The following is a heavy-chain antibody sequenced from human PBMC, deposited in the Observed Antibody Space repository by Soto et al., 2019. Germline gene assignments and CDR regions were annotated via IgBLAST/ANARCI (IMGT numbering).Heavy chain of an antibody. CDR1: GGTFSSYA. J-gene: IGHJ4*02. CDR2: IIPIFGTA. CDR3: ARSNDYGDYPTYYFDY. Sequence: GASVKVSCKASGGTFSSYAISWVRQAPGQGLEWMGGIIPIFGTANYAQKFQGRVTITADESTSTAYMELSSLRSEDTAVYYCARSNDYGDYPTYYFDYWGQGTLVTVSS. D-gene: IGHD4-17*01. V-gene: IGHV1-69*13.